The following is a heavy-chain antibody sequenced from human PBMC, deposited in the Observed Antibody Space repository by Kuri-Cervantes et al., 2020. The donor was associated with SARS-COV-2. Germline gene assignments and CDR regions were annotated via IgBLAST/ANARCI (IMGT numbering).Heavy chain of an antibody. J-gene: IGHJ1*01. CDR3: ARDTGWARDFQH. CDR2: ISGSGGST. D-gene: IGHD6-19*01. V-gene: IGHV3-23*01. Sequence: GESLKISCAASGFTFSSYAMSWVRQAPGKGLEWVSAISGSGGSTYYADSVKGRFTISRDNSKNTLYLQMNSLRAEDTAVYYCARDTGWARDFQHWGQGTLVTVSS. CDR1: GFTFSSYA.